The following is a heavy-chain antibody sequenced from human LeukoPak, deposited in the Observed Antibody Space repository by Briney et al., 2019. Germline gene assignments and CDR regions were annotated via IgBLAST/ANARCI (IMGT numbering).Heavy chain of an antibody. CDR1: GGSISSGGYY. V-gene: IGHV4-31*03. D-gene: IGHD1-1*01. J-gene: IGHJ4*02. CDR3: ARGGGRRVNEIDY. Sequence: PSETLSLTCTVPGGSISSGGYYWSWIRQHPGKGLEWIGYIYYSGSTYYNPSLKSRVTISVDTSKNQFSLKLSSVTAADTAVYYCARGGGRRVNEIDYWGQGTLVTVSS. CDR2: IYYSGST.